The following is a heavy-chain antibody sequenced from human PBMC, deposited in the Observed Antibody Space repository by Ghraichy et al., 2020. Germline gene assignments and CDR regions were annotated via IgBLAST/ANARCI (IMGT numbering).Heavy chain of an antibody. CDR1: GGSFSGYY. CDR3: ARGFLGRLYYYYGMDV. V-gene: IGHV4-34*01. CDR2: INHSGST. D-gene: IGHD3-16*01. J-gene: IGHJ6*02. Sequence: SETLSLTCAVYGGSFSGYYWSWIRQPPGKGLEWIGEINHSGSTNYNPSLKSRVTISVDTSKNQFSLKLSSVTAADTAVYYCARGFLGRLYYYYGMDVWGQGTTVTVSS.